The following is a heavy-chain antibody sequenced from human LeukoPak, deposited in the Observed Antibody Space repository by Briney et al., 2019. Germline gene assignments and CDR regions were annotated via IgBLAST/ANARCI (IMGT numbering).Heavy chain of an antibody. CDR2: INHSEYI. D-gene: IGHD3-3*01. Sequence: SETLSLTCAVYGGSFSGYSWSWIRQPPGKGLEWIGEINHSEYINYNPSLKSRVTISVDTSKNQFSLRLSSVPAAATAVYYGARHVEDDFWRGYYTAQWCFDPWGQGTLVIVSS. CDR3: ARHVEDDFWRGYYTAQWCFDP. CDR1: GGSFSGYS. J-gene: IGHJ5*02. V-gene: IGHV4-34*01.